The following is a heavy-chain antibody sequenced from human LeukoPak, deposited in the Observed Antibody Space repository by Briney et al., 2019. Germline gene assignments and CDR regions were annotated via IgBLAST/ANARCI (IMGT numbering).Heavy chain of an antibody. CDR2: INHSGST. J-gene: IGHJ4*02. D-gene: IGHD4-17*01. Sequence: SSEALSLTCAVYGGSFSGYYRSWIRQPPGKGLEWIGEINHSGSTNYNPSLKSRVTISVDTPKNQFSLKLSSVTAADTAVYYCARGRLRYFDYWGQGALVTVSS. CDR1: GGSFSGYY. CDR3: ARGRLRYFDY. V-gene: IGHV4-34*01.